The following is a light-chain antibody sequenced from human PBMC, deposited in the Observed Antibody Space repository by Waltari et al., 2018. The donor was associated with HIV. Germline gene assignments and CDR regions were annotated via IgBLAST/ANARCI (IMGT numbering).Light chain of an antibody. Sequence: DIVMTQSPDSLAVSLGQRATINCKSSQSALSSSNNKNYLAWYQQRPGQPPKLLISWASARASGVSDRISGSGSGTDFTLTINSLQSEDVAVYYCQQYYNTPSITVGQGTRLEIK. CDR2: WAS. V-gene: IGKV4-1*01. CDR1: QSALSSSNNKNY. J-gene: IGKJ5*01. CDR3: QQYYNTPSIT.